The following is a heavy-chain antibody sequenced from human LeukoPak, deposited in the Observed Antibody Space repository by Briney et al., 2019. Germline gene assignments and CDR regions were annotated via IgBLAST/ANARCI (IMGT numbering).Heavy chain of an antibody. J-gene: IGHJ3*02. D-gene: IGHD3-9*01. CDR1: GYSFTSYW. CDR3: ARLSQADILTGDAFDI. Sequence: PAASVKVSCKGSGYSFTSYWIGWVRQMPGKGLEWMGIIYPSDSDTRYSPSFQGQVTISADKSISTAYLQWSSLKASDTAMYYCARLSQADILTGDAFDIWGQGTMVTVSS. CDR2: IYPSDSDT. V-gene: IGHV5-51*03.